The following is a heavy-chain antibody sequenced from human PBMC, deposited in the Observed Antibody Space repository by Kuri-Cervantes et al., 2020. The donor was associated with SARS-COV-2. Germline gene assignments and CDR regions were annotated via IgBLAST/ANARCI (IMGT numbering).Heavy chain of an antibody. CDR3: AKESWYEDSRLGYFDL. CDR1: GFTFDDYA. Sequence: SLKISCAASGFTFDDYAMHWVRQAPGKGLEWVSGISWNSGSIGYADSVKGRFTISRDNAKNSLYLQMNSLRAEATALYYCAKESWYEDSRLGYFDLWGRGTLVTDSS. CDR2: ISWNSGSI. D-gene: IGHD2-15*01. J-gene: IGHJ2*01. V-gene: IGHV3-9*01.